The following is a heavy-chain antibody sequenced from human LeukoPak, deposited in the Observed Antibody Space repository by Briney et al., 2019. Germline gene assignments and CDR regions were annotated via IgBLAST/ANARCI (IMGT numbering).Heavy chain of an antibody. D-gene: IGHD4/OR15-4a*01. CDR3: ATTKTMVTTAGWFDS. CDR2: IYNTAST. J-gene: IGHJ5*01. CDR1: GASISSGTY. Sequence: SETLSLTCTISGASISSGTYWAWIRQSPGKGLEWIGSIYNTASTYYNPSFKGRLTLSVDTSKNQISLELRSVTATDAAMYYCATTKTMVTTAGWFDSWSQVTLVIVSS. V-gene: IGHV4-39*01.